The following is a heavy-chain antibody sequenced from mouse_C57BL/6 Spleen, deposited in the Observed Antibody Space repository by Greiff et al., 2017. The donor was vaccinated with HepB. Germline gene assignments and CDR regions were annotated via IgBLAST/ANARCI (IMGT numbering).Heavy chain of an antibody. D-gene: IGHD1-1*01. Sequence: QVQLKQSGPGLVQPSQSLSITCTVSGFSLTSYGVHWVRQSPGKGLEWLGVIWSGGSTDYNAAFISRLSISKDNSKSQVFFKMNSLQADDTAIYYCARNLFITTVVAPLIDAMDYWGQGTSVTVSS. CDR3: ARNLFITTVVAPLIDAMDY. CDR2: IWSGGST. CDR1: GFSLTSYG. V-gene: IGHV2-2*01. J-gene: IGHJ4*01.